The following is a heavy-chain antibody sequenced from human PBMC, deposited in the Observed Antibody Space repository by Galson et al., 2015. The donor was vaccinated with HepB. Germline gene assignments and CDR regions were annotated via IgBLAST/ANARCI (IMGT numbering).Heavy chain of an antibody. V-gene: IGHV1-18*04. D-gene: IGHD3-9*01. J-gene: IGHJ6*02. CDR3: AREGLYDILTGYYPLHHPESHGMDV. CDR1: GYTFTSYG. CDR2: ISAYNGRT. Sequence: SVKVSCKASGYTFTSYGITWVRQAPGQGLEWMGWISAYNGRTKYAQKVQGRVTMTTDRSTSTAYMELRSLRSDDTAVYYCAREGLYDILTGYYPLHHPESHGMDVWGQGTTVTVSS.